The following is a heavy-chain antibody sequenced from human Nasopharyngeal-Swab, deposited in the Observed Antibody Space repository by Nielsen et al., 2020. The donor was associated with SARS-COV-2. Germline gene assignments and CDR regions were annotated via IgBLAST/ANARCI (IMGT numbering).Heavy chain of an antibody. CDR1: GFTFSSYG. D-gene: IGHD6-13*01. Sequence: GGSLRLSCAASGFTFSSYGMHWVRQAPGKGLEWVAVISYDGSNKYYADPVRGRFTISRDNSKNTLYLQMNSLRAEDTAVYYCATRYSSSLGGNYWGQGTLVTVSS. CDR3: ATRYSSSLGGNY. V-gene: IGHV3-30*03. J-gene: IGHJ4*02. CDR2: ISYDGSNK.